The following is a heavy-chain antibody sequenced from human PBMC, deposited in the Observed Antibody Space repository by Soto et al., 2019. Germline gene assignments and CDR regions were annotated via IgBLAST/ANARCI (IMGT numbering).Heavy chain of an antibody. J-gene: IGHJ4*02. CDR3: ARGLEPLPPQHLDY. V-gene: IGHV4-30-2*01. CDR2: ISQSGAT. CDR1: GGSITSGAYS. Sequence: PSETLSLTCAVSGGSITSGAYSWSWIRQPPGKVLEWLGYISQSGATYYNPSLERRVTISMDTSKNAFSLNLSSVTADDTAVYYCARGLEPLPPQHLDYWGQGTLVTVSS.